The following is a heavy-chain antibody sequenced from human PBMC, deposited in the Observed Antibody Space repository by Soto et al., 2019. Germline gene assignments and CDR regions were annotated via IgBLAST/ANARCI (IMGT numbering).Heavy chain of an antibody. V-gene: IGHV4-31*03. D-gene: IGHD3-16*01. Sequence: SETLSLTCTVSGGSISSGGYYWSWIRQHPGKGLEWIGYIYYSGSTYYNPSLKSRVTISVDTSKNQFSLKLSSVAAADTAVYYCARTTSWAAPFDIWGQGTMVTVSS. CDR1: GGSISSGGYY. CDR3: ARTTSWAAPFDI. CDR2: IYYSGST. J-gene: IGHJ3*02.